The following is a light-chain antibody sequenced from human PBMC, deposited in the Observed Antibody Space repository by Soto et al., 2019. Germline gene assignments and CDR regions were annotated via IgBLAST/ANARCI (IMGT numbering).Light chain of an antibody. J-gene: IGKJ1*01. CDR1: QSVSNNY. Sequence: EIVLTHFPGTLSLSPGERATLSCRASQSVSNNYLAWYQQKPGQAPRLVIFGASNRATGIPDRFSASGSGTEFTLTISRLEPEAVEVYYCQQYATSPLTFGHGTKVDIK. CDR3: QQYATSPLT. V-gene: IGKV3-20*01. CDR2: GAS.